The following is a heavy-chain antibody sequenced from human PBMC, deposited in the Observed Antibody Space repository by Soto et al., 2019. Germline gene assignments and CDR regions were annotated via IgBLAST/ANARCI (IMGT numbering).Heavy chain of an antibody. D-gene: IGHD1-26*01. J-gene: IGHJ6*03. CDR2: IIPIFGTA. CDR1: GGTFSSYA. Sequence: ASVKVSCKASGGTFSSYAISWVRQAPGQGLEWMGGIIPIFGTANYAQKFQGRVTITADESTSTAYMELSSLRSEDTAVYYCARGGVELLSYDYYMDVWGKGTTVTVSS. CDR3: ARGGVELLSYDYYMDV. V-gene: IGHV1-69*13.